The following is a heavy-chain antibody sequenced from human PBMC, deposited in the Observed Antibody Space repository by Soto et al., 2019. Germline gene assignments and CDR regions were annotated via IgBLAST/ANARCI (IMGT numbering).Heavy chain of an antibody. D-gene: IGHD3-10*01. CDR2: ISYDGSNK. J-gene: IGHJ6*02. CDR3: AKDRSGYYYYGMDV. V-gene: IGHV3-30*18. CDR1: GFTFSSYG. Sequence: GGSLRLSCAASGFTFSSYGMHWVRQAPGKGLEWVAVISYDGSNKYYADSVKGRFTISRDNSKNTLYLQMNSLGAEDTAVYYCAKDRSGYYYYGMDVWGQGTTVTVSS.